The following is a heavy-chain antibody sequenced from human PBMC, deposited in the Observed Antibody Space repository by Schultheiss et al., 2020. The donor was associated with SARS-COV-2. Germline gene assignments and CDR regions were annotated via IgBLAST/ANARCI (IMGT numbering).Heavy chain of an antibody. CDR3: AKDRHSGSYQGPGLTPYYYYYGMDV. CDR2: ISGSGGST. CDR1: GFTFSSYA. D-gene: IGHD1-26*01. Sequence: GGSLRLSCAASGFTFSSYAMSWVRQAPGKGLEWVSAISGSGGSTYYADSVKGRFTISRDNSKNTLYLQMNSLRAEDTAVYYCAKDRHSGSYQGPGLTPYYYYYGMDVWGQGTTVTVSS. V-gene: IGHV3-23*01. J-gene: IGHJ6*02.